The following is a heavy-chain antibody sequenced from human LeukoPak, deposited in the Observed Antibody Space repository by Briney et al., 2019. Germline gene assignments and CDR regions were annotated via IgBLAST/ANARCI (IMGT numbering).Heavy chain of an antibody. CDR2: INADGSAT. J-gene: IGHJ3*02. V-gene: IGHV3-74*01. CDR3: ARGRPWAAFDI. Sequence: GGSLRLSCAASGFTFGNYWMHWVRQGPGKGLVWVSRINADGSATSHADSVKGRFTISRDNAHNALYLQMNSLRAEDTAVYYCARGRPWAAFDIWGQGTMVTVSS. CDR1: GFTFGNYW. D-gene: IGHD1-26*01.